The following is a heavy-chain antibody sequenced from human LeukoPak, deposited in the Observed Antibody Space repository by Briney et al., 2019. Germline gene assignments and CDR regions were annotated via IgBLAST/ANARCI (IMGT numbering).Heavy chain of an antibody. CDR2: ISAYNGNT. Sequence: ASVKVSCKASGYTFTSYGISWVRQAPGQGLEWMGWISAYNGNTNYAQKLQGRVTMTTDTSTSTAYMELRSLRSDDTAVYYCARLLDEDYDFWSGYGGTFDYWGQGTLVTVSS. CDR1: GYTFTSYG. J-gene: IGHJ4*02. V-gene: IGHV1-18*01. CDR3: ARLLDEDYDFWSGYGGTFDY. D-gene: IGHD3-3*01.